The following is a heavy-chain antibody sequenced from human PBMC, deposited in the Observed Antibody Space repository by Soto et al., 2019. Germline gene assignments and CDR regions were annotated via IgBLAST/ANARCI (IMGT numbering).Heavy chain of an antibody. CDR3: ARIAVAGMYYYYYGMDV. CDR1: GYSFTSYW. Sequence: PGESLKISCKGSGYSFTSYWIGWVRQMPGKGLEWMGIIYPGDSDTRYSPSFQGQVTISADKSISTAYLQWSSLKASDTAMYYCARIAVAGMYYYYYGMDVWGQGTTVTVYS. J-gene: IGHJ6*02. V-gene: IGHV5-51*01. D-gene: IGHD6-19*01. CDR2: IYPGDSDT.